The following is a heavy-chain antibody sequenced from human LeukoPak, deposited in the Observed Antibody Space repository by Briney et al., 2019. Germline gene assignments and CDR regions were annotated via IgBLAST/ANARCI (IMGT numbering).Heavy chain of an antibody. CDR3: AKDMISRLGNWFDP. D-gene: IGHD3-16*01. Sequence: ASVKVSCKASGGTFSSYAISWVRQAPGQGLEWMGRIIPILGIANYAQKFQGRVTITADKSTSTAYMELSSLRSEDTAVYYCAKDMISRLGNWFDPWGQGTLVTVSS. CDR1: GGTFSSYA. V-gene: IGHV1-69*04. J-gene: IGHJ5*02. CDR2: IIPILGIA.